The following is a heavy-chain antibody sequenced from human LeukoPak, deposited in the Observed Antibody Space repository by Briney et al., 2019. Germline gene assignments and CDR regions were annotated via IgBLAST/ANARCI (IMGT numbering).Heavy chain of an antibody. CDR2: IKHDGSST. CDR3: ASTMVTSMDV. D-gene: IGHD4-17*01. CDR1: GFTFSSYW. J-gene: IGHJ6*02. V-gene: IGHV3-74*01. Sequence: GGSLRLSCAASGFTFSSYWMHWVRQAPGKGLVWVSRIKHDGSSTSYADSVKGRFTISRDNAKSALYLQMNSLRVEDTAVCYCASTMVTSMDVWGQGTTVTVSS.